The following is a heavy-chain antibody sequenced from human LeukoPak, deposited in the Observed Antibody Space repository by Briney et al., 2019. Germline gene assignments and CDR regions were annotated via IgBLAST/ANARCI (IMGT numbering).Heavy chain of an antibody. CDR3: ARGSHGDHFDS. CDR1: GGSPYNSY. Sequence: SETLSLTCTVSGGSPYNSYVNWIRQSPGKGLEWIGYIYYIETADYKPIIYNPSFTSRVSISVDSSKNEFSLKLSSVTAADTAVYYCARGSHGDHFDSWGQGILVAVSS. CDR2: IYYIETA. V-gene: IGHV4-59*01. D-gene: IGHD4-17*01. J-gene: IGHJ4*02.